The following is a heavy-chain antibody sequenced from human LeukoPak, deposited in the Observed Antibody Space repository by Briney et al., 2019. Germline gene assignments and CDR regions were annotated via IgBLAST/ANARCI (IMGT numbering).Heavy chain of an antibody. J-gene: IGHJ3*02. D-gene: IGHD3-10*01. Sequence: GGSLRLSCAASGFTLSSYAMSWVRQAPGKGLEWVSAISGSGGSTYYADSVKGRFTISRDNSKNTLYLQMNSLRAEDTAVYYCAKDGEELLWFGELSVSGDAFDIWGQGTMVTVSS. V-gene: IGHV3-23*01. CDR1: GFTLSSYA. CDR3: AKDGEELLWFGELSVSGDAFDI. CDR2: ISGSGGST.